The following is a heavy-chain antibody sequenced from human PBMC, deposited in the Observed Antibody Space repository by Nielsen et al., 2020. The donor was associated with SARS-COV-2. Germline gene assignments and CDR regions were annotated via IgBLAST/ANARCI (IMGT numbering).Heavy chain of an antibody. Sequence: GESLKISCAASGFTFSSYSMNWVRQAPGKGLEWVSSISSSSSYIYYADSVKGRFTISRDKSKNTLYLQMNSLRAEDTAVYYCAKGRGIVGRGNYYMDVWDKGTTVTVSS. CDR3: AKGRGIVGRGNYYMDV. V-gene: IGHV3-21*04. J-gene: IGHJ6*03. CDR2: ISSSSSYI. CDR1: GFTFSSYS. D-gene: IGHD3-16*01.